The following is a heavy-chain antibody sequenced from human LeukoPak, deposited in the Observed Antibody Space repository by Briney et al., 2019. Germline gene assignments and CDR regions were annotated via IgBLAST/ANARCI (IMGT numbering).Heavy chain of an antibody. CDR1: GGSISSYY. J-gene: IGHJ4*02. D-gene: IGHD6-19*01. CDR3: ARRGGSGWYDY. CDR2: IYYSGST. Sequence: PSETLSLTCTVSGGSISSYYWSWIRQPPGKGLEWIGYIYYSGSTNYNPSLKSRVTISVDTSKNQFSLKLTSVTAADTASYYCARRGGSGWYDYWGQGTLVTVSS. V-gene: IGHV4-59*08.